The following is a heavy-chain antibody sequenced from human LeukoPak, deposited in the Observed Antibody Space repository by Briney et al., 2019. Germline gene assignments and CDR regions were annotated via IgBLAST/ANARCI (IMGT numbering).Heavy chain of an antibody. CDR2: ISYDGSNK. CDR1: GFTFSSYS. J-gene: IGHJ3*02. Sequence: GGSLRLSCAASGFTFSSYSMNWVRQAPGKGLEWVAVISYDGSNKYYADSVKGRFTISRDNSKNTLYLQMNSLRAEDTAVYYCASSFLDHAFDIWGQGTMVTVSS. D-gene: IGHD2-2*03. V-gene: IGHV3-30*03. CDR3: ASSFLDHAFDI.